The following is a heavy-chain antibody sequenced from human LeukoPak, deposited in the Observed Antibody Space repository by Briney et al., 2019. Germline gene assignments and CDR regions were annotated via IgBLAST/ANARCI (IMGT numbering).Heavy chain of an antibody. J-gene: IGHJ6*04. Sequence: ASVKVSCKPSGDTFTRNGISCVPQTPGQRLERMAWISSNMGNTNYTQNLQGRVTLTTEPYLSRAYMELRSLGFDDTAEYYCQRDLNHAFDFWGKGTTVTVSS. D-gene: IGHD1-14*01. V-gene: IGHV1-18*01. CDR3: QRDLNHAFDF. CDR2: ISSNMGNT. CDR1: GDTFTRNG.